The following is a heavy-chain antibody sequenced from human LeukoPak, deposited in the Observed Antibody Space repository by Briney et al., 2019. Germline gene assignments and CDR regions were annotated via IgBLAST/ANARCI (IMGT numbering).Heavy chain of an antibody. D-gene: IGHD3-22*01. J-gene: IGHJ3*02. CDR2: IYYSGST. CDR1: GGSISSYY. CDR3: ARDRRYYDSSGYALYAFDI. V-gene: IGHV4-59*01. Sequence: PSETLSLTCTVSGGSISSYYWSWIRQPPGKGLEWIGYIYYSGSTNYNPSLKSRVTISVDTSKNQFSLKLSSVTAADTAVYYCARDRRYYDSSGYALYAFDIWGQGTMVTVSS.